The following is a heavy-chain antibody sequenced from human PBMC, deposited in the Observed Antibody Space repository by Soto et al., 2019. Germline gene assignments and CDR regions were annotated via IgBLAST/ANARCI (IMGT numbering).Heavy chain of an antibody. CDR1: GFTFNNYA. CDR2: ITGSGDSA. D-gene: IGHD2-8*01. Sequence: EVQLLESGGGLVQPGGSLRLSCAASGFTFNNYAISWVRQAPGKGLEWVSTITGSGDSAYYADSVKGRFIISRDNSKNTLYMQMHSLGAEDSAIYYCAKGRETNYYSHMDVWGGGTTVTVSS. V-gene: IGHV3-23*01. J-gene: IGHJ6*03. CDR3: AKGRETNYYSHMDV.